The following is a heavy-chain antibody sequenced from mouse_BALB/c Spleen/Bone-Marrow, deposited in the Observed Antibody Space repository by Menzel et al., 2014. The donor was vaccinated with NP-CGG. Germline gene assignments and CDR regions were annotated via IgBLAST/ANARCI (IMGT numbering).Heavy chain of an antibody. Sequence: EVKLEESGAELVEPGASVKLSCTGSGFNIKDTYIHWVKQRPEQGLEWIGRIDPANGYTKYDPKFQAKATITADTFPNTSYLQLSSLAPEDSAVYYCARVTAATSYYAMDFWGQGTSVTVSS. J-gene: IGHJ4*01. V-gene: IGHV14-3*02. CDR2: IDPANGYT. D-gene: IGHD1-2*01. CDR3: ARVTAATSYYAMDF. CDR1: GFNIKDTY.